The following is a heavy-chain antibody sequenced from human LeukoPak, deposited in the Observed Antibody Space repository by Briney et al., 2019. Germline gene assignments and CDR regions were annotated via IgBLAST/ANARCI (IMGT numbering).Heavy chain of an antibody. J-gene: IGHJ4*02. V-gene: IGHV1-69*01. Sequence: ASVKVSCKASGGTFSTYTFSWVRQASGQGLEWMGGIIPAFGSANYAQKFQDRVTITADESTSTAYLELSSLRSEDTAMYYCARAGDVAVAVVPDYWGQGTLVTVSS. CDR2: IIPAFGSA. CDR1: GGTFSTYT. CDR3: ARAGDVAVAVVPDY. D-gene: IGHD6-19*01.